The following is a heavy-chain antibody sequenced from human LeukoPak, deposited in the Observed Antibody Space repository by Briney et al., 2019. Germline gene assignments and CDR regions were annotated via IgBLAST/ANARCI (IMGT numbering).Heavy chain of an antibody. J-gene: IGHJ4*02. V-gene: IGHV4-34*01. Sequence: SETLSLTCAVYGGSFSAYYWSWIRQPPGKGLEWIGEINHSGGTNYNPSLKSRVTISVDTSKNQFSLRLRSVTAADTAVYYCATRPSRGYFDYWGQGILVTVSS. CDR3: ATRPSRGYFDY. CDR2: INHSGGT. D-gene: IGHD1-26*01. CDR1: GGSFSAYY.